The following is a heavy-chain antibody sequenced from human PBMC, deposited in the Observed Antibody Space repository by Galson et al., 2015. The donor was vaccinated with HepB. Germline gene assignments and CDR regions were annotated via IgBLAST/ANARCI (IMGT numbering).Heavy chain of an antibody. CDR2: IYYSGST. V-gene: IGHV4-59*01. D-gene: IGHD4-17*01. Sequence: LSLTCTVSGGSIRSYYWSWIRQPPGKGLEWIGYIYYSGSTNYNPSLKSRVTISVDTSKNQFSLKLSSVTAADTAVYYCARGDYGDYVARLDAFDIWGQGTMVTVSS. J-gene: IGHJ3*02. CDR3: ARGDYGDYVARLDAFDI. CDR1: GGSIRSYY.